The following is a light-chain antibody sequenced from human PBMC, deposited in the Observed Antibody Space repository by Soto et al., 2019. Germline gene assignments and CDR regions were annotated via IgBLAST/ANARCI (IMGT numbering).Light chain of an antibody. CDR3: AACDDSLRGPV. V-gene: IGLV1-44*01. CDR2: SHN. Sequence: QSVLTQPPSASGTPGQRVTISCSGSSSNIGSNTVNWYQQLPGTAPKLLIYSHNQRPSGVPDRFSGSKSGTSASLAISGLQFEDEADYYCAACDDSLRGPVFGGGTQLTVL. CDR1: SSNIGSNT. J-gene: IGLJ2*01.